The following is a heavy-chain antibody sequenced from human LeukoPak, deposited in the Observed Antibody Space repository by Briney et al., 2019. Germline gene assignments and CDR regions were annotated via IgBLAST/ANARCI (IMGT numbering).Heavy chain of an antibody. Sequence: GGSLRLSCAASGFTFSSYSMNWVRQAPGKGLEWVSSISSSSSYIYYADSVKGRFTISRDNSKNTLYLQMNSLRAEDTAVYYCAMEPRGDAFDIWGQGTMVTVSS. V-gene: IGHV3-21*01. CDR3: AMEPRGDAFDI. D-gene: IGHD1-26*01. CDR2: ISSSSSYI. CDR1: GFTFSSYS. J-gene: IGHJ3*02.